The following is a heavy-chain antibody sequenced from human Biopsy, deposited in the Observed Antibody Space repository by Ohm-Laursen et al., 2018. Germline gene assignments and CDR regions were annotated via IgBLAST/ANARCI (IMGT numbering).Heavy chain of an antibody. J-gene: IGHJ4*02. D-gene: IGHD2/OR15-2a*01. Sequence: VKVSCNASGYTFTSYDISWVRQAPGQGLEWMGWISPYNDKTSYPPKLQDRVTMTADTSTNTAHMELRSLRSDDTAVYYCARVFCTSTTCYGLLDNWGQGTVVTVSS. CDR3: ARVFCTSTTCYGLLDN. CDR1: GYTFTSYD. CDR2: ISPYNDKT. V-gene: IGHV1-18*01.